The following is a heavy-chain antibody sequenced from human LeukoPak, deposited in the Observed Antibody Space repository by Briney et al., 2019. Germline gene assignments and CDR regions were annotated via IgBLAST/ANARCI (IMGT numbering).Heavy chain of an antibody. V-gene: IGHV3-11*01. D-gene: IGHD3-9*01. CDR2: ISGSGANR. Sequence: GGSLRLSCAASGLRFSDQYMIWIRQTPGKGLEWVSFISGSGANRFYADSMKGRFTISKDNTKNSLYLQMNSLRAEDTAVYCCAKEGDFYDILTDYWGQGTLVTVSS. CDR3: AKEGDFYDILTDY. CDR1: GLRFSDQY. J-gene: IGHJ4*02.